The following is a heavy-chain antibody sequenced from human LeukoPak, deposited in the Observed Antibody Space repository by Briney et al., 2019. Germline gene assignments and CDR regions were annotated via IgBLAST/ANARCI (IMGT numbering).Heavy chain of an antibody. D-gene: IGHD3-22*01. J-gene: IGHJ4*02. CDR3: ARVGYDSSGYGSDY. CDR1: GFTVSSNY. V-gene: IGHV3-66*01. CDR2: IYSGGST. Sequence: GGSLRLSCAASGFTVSSNYMSWVRQAPGKGLEWVSVIYSGGSTYYADSVKGRFTISRDNSKNTLYLQMNSLRAEDTAVYYCARVGYDSSGYGSDYWGQGTLVTVSS.